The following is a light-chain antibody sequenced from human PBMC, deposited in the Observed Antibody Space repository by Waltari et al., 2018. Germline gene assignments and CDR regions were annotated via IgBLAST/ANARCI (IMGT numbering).Light chain of an antibody. Sequence: HSALTQPASVSGSPGQSITISCSGTSRAIGGYNYVSCYQQHPGTAPKLLIYDVTNRPSGVSNRFSGSKSGNTSSLTISGLQAEDEAVYFCISYTSGTTDWVFGGGTKLTVL. V-gene: IGLV2-14*03. CDR1: SRAIGGYNY. CDR2: DVT. CDR3: ISYTSGTTDWV. J-gene: IGLJ3*02.